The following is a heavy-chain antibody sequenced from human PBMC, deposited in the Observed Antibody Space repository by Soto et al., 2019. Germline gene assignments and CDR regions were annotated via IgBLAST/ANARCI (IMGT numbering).Heavy chain of an antibody. D-gene: IGHD3-9*01. CDR3: AREVGYYDILTGHYYYGMDV. CDR2: INHSGST. CDR1: GGSFSGYY. V-gene: IGHV4-34*01. Sequence: PSETLSLTCAVYGGSFSGYYWSWIRQPPGKGLEWIGEINHSGSTNYNPSLKSRVTISVDTSENQFSLKLSSVTAADTAVYYCAREVGYYDILTGHYYYGMDVWGQGTTVTVSS. J-gene: IGHJ6*02.